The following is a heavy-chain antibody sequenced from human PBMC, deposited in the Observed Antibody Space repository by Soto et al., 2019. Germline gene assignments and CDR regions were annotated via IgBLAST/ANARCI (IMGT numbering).Heavy chain of an antibody. D-gene: IGHD2-15*01. CDR2: ISVDGTKE. CDR1: GFIFNNYA. V-gene: IGHV3-30-3*01. CDR3: AREVADWQYFAY. J-gene: IGHJ4*02. Sequence: QVQLVESGGGVVQPGTSLRLSCVTSGFIFNNYALYWVRQAPGKGLEWVASISVDGTKENYADSVKGRCSISRDKSKNTLYLEMNSLRGEDTAVYYCAREVADWQYFAYWGQGTLVTVSS.